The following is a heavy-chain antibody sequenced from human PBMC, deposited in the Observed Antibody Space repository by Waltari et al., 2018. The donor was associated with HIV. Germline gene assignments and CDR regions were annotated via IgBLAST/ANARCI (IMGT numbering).Heavy chain of an antibody. CDR3: TKGGYENRWWPHYDAFNGLEI. V-gene: IGHV6-1*01. D-gene: IGHD3-16*01. CDR2: TYVRSKWYY. CDR1: AESITNQYSS. Sequence: GPGLVKCSQNVPLTCAVSAESITNQYSSYDWNRQSPPPGPACLGRTYVRSKWYYEHEKCLEGRLHITVGTSKTQVSLQMDSVTHEDTAVYCCTKGGYENRWWPHYDAFNGLEIWGQGTPVIVSS. J-gene: IGHJ6*02.